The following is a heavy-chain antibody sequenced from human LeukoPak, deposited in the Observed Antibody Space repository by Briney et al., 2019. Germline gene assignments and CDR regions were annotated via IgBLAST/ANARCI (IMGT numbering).Heavy chain of an antibody. CDR2: ISYDGSNK. D-gene: IGHD4-23*01. CDR3: TRGTNDYGGIERKKPFDY. CDR1: GFTFSSYG. Sequence: GGSLRLSCAASGFTFSSYGMHWDRQAPGKGLEWVAVISYDGSNKYYVDSVKGRFTISRDNSKNTLYLQMSSLRAEDTAVYYCTRGTNDYGGIERKKPFDYWGQGTLVTVSS. J-gene: IGHJ4*02. V-gene: IGHV3-30-3*01.